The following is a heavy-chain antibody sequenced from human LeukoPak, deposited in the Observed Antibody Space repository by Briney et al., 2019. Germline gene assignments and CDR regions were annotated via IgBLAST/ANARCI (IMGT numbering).Heavy chain of an antibody. D-gene: IGHD5-18*01. Sequence: PGGSLRLSCAASGFTFSSYSMNWVRQAPGKGLEWVSSISSSSSSYIYYADSVKGRFTISRDNAKNSLYLQMNSLRAEDTAVYYCARAPGAIVARFDYWGQGTLVTVSS. CDR1: GFTFSSYS. V-gene: IGHV3-21*01. CDR3: ARAPGAIVARFDY. CDR2: ISSSSSSYI. J-gene: IGHJ4*02.